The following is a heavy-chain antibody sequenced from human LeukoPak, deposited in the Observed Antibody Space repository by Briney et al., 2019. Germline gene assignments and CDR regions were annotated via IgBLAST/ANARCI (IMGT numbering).Heavy chain of an antibody. D-gene: IGHD6-13*01. CDR3: ARGHSDSWSVFDY. CDR1: GGSISSYH. J-gene: IGHJ4*02. V-gene: IGHV4-4*07. Sequence: KPSETLSLTCTVSGGSISSYHWSWIRQPAGKGLEWIGRMQTSGRIDYNLSLKSRLTMSVDRSKNQLSLKLSSVIAADTAVYYCARGHSDSWSVFDYCGQGTLVTISS. CDR2: MQTSGRI.